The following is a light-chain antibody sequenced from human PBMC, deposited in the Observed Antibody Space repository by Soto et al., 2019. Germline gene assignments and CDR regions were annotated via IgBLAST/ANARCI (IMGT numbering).Light chain of an antibody. Sequence: EIVMTQSPATLSVSPGERATLSCRASQSVSSNLAWYQQKPGQAPRLLIYGASTRATGIPARFSVSGSGTEFTLTISSLQSEDFAVYYCQQYNNWSPTWTFGHGTKVEIK. V-gene: IGKV3-15*01. J-gene: IGKJ1*01. CDR2: GAS. CDR3: QQYNNWSPTWT. CDR1: QSVSSN.